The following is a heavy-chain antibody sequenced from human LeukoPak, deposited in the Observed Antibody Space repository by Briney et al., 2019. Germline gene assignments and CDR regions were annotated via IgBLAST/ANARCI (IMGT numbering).Heavy chain of an antibody. CDR1: GFTFSSYA. J-gene: IGHJ4*02. D-gene: IGHD2-2*01. CDR3: ARVVGGYQLLLGPSDY. Sequence: GGSLRLSCAASGFTFSSYAMSWVRQAPGKGLEWVSAISGSGGSTYYADSVKGRFTISRDNSKNTLYLQMNSLRAEDTAVYYCARVVGGYQLLLGPSDYWGQGTLVTVSS. CDR2: ISGSGGST. V-gene: IGHV3-23*01.